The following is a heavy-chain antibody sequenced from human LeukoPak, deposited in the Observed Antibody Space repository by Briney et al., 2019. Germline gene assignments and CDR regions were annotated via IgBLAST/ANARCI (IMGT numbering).Heavy chain of an antibody. CDR3: ASIGDGYNANFDY. V-gene: IGHV3-21*01. J-gene: IGHJ4*02. CDR1: GFTFSSYS. D-gene: IGHD5-24*01. CDR2: ISSSSSYI. Sequence: GGSLRLSCAASGFTFSSYSMNWVRQAPGKGLEWVSSISSSSSYIYYADSVKGRFTISRDNAKNSLYLQMNSLRAEDTAVYYCASIGDGYNANFDYWGQGTLVTVSS.